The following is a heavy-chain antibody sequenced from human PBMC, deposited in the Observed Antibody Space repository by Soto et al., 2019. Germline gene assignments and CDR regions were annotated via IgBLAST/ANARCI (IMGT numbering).Heavy chain of an antibody. V-gene: IGHV3-53*04. CDR1: GFTVSSNY. CDR3: ARAVAANYYFDY. D-gene: IGHD6-19*01. Sequence: EVQLVESGGGLVQPGGSLRLSCAASGFTVSSNYMSWVRQAPGKGLEWVSVIYSGGSTYYAASVKGRFTISRHNSKNTLYLQMNSVRAEDTAVYYFARAVAANYYFDYWGQGTLVTVSS. J-gene: IGHJ4*02. CDR2: IYSGGST.